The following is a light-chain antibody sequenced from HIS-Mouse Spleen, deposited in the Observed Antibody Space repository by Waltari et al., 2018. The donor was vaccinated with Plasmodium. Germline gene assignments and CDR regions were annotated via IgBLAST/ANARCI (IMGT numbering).Light chain of an antibody. V-gene: IGKV1-8*01. CDR3: QQYYSYPLT. J-gene: IGKJ4*01. Sequence: AIRMTQSPSSFSASTGDRVTITCRASQGISSYLAWYQKKPGKAPKLLIYAASTLQSGVPSRFSGSGSGTDFTLTISCLQSEDFATYYWQQYYSYPLTFGGGTKVEIK. CDR1: QGISSY. CDR2: AAS.